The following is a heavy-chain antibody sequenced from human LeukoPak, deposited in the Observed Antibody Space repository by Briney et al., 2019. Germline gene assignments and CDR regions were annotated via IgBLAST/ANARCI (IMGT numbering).Heavy chain of an antibody. CDR3: ARGGSKRWLRKFDY. J-gene: IGHJ4*02. CDR1: GYSISSGYY. D-gene: IGHD5-24*01. CDR2: IYHSGNT. Sequence: SETLSLTCTVSGYSISSGYYWGWIRQPPGKGLEWIGSIYHSGNTYYNMSLKSRVTISVDTSKNEFSLKLSSVTAADTAVYYCARGGSKRWLRKFDYWGQGSLVTVSS. V-gene: IGHV4-38-2*02.